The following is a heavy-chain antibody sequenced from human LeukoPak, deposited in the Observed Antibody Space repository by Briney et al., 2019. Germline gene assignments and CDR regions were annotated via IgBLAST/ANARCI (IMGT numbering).Heavy chain of an antibody. Sequence: ASAKVSCKASGYTFTGYYMHWVRQAPGQGLEWMGWINANSGDTKYALKFQGRVTMTRDTSISTAYMELSRLRSDDTAMYYCAREISGYSDYWGQGTLVTVSS. CDR2: INANSGDT. CDR1: GYTFTGYY. D-gene: IGHD3-22*01. J-gene: IGHJ4*02. CDR3: AREISGYSDY. V-gene: IGHV1-2*02.